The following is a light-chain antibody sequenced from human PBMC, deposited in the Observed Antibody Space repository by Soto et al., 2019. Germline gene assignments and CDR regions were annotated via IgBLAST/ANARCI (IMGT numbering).Light chain of an antibody. CDR3: QQYGNSPPT. V-gene: IGKV3-20*01. CDR2: AAT. CDR1: QSVTKNF. J-gene: IGKJ4*01. Sequence: EIVLTQSPGTLSLSPGERATLSCRASQSVTKNFLAWYQKKPGQAPRLLISAATNRATGIPDRFSGSGSGTDFSLTIDRLQPEDLAVYFCQQYGNSPPTFGGGTQLEIK.